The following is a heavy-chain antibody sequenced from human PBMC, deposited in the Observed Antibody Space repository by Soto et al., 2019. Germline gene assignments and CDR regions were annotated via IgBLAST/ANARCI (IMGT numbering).Heavy chain of an antibody. D-gene: IGHD3-3*01. V-gene: IGHV6-1*01. CDR3: ARGTYYDFWSGYLYYYYYMDV. CDR1: GDSVSSNSAA. Sequence: PSQTLSLTCAISGDSVSSNSAAWNWIRQSPSRGLEWLGRTYYRSKWYNDYAVSVKSRITINPDTSKNQFSLQLNSVTPEDTAVYYCARGTYYDFWSGYLYYYYYMDVWGKGTTVTVS. CDR2: TYYRSKWYN. J-gene: IGHJ6*03.